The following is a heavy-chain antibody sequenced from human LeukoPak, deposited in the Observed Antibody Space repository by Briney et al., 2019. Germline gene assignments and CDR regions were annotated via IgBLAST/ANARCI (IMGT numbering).Heavy chain of an antibody. CDR2: IIPIFGKA. CDR1: GGTLSSHA. CDR3: ARADQAPADKYYYDSSGYGFFDY. Sequence: SVKVSCKASGGTLSSHAISWVRQAPGQGLEWMGGIIPIFGKANYAQKFQGRVTITADESTSTAYMELSSLRSEYTAVYYCARADQAPADKYYYDSSGYGFFDYWGQGTLVTVSS. V-gene: IGHV1-69*13. D-gene: IGHD3-22*01. J-gene: IGHJ4*02.